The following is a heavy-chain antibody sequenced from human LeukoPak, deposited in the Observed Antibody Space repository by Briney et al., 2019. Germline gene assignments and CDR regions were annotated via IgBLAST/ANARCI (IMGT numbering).Heavy chain of an antibody. V-gene: IGHV1-69*13. Sequence: VASVKVSCKASGGTFSSYAISWVRQAPGQGLEWMGGIIPMFGTANYAQKFQGRVTITADESTSTAYTELSSLRSEDTAVYYCARGNIAAAGRYYFDYWGQGTLVTVSS. CDR2: IIPMFGTA. D-gene: IGHD6-13*01. CDR3: ARGNIAAAGRYYFDY. CDR1: GGTFSSYA. J-gene: IGHJ4*02.